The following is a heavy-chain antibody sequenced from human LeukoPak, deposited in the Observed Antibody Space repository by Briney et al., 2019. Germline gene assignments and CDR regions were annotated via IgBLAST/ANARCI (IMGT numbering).Heavy chain of an antibody. Sequence: SETLSLTCTVSRGSVTGYYWSWIRQPPGKGLEWIGSLYYSGSSYYNPSLKSRVTISVDTSKNQFSLKLSSVTAADTAVYYCARRGSSGWPGYFDYWGQGTLVTVSS. CDR1: RGSVTGYY. CDR3: ARRGSSGWPGYFDY. J-gene: IGHJ4*02. V-gene: IGHV4-59*05. CDR2: LYYSGSS. D-gene: IGHD6-19*01.